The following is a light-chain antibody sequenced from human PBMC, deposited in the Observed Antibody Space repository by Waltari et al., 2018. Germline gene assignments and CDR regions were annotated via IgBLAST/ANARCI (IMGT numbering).Light chain of an antibody. CDR3: QQYNNWPPWT. CDR1: QSVSSN. CDR2: GAS. V-gene: IGKV3-15*01. Sequence: EVVMTQSPATLSVSPGERANLSCRASQSVSSNLAWYQHKPGQAPRLLIYGASTRATGTPARFSGSGSGTEFTLTISSLQSEDFAAYYCQQYNNWPPWTFGQGTTVEIK. J-gene: IGKJ1*01.